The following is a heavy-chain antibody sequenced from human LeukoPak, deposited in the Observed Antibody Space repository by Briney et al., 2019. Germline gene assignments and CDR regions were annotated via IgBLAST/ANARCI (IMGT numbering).Heavy chain of an antibody. CDR1: GFTFSSYG. Sequence: GGSLRLSCAASGFTFSSYGMHWVRQTPGKGLEWLAYISGSGSDIYYADSVKGRFTISRDNAKNSLYLQMNSLGPDDTALYYCSTDPRLLMYWGHGTLVTVSS. CDR3: STDPRLLMY. CDR2: ISGSGSDI. V-gene: IGHV3-21*05. D-gene: IGHD2-8*01. J-gene: IGHJ4*01.